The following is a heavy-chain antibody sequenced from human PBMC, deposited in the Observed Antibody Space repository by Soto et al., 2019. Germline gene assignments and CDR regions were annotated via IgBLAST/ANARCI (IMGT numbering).Heavy chain of an antibody. J-gene: IGHJ6*02. CDR1: GGTFSSYA. CDR3: ARYIVVVPAAAGYLYYYGMDV. CDR2: IIPIFGTA. D-gene: IGHD2-2*01. V-gene: IGHV1-69*06. Sequence: ASVKVSCKASGGTFSSYAISWVRQAPGQGLEWMGGIIPIFGTANYAQKFQGRVTITADKSTSTAYMELSSLRSEDTAVYYCARYIVVVPAAAGYLYYYGMDVWGQGTTVTVSS.